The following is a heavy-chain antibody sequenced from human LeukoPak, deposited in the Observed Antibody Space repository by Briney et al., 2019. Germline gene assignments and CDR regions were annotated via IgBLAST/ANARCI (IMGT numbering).Heavy chain of an antibody. V-gene: IGHV1-18*04. CDR1: GYTFSNYG. CDR3: ARDRGIYTAATGDWFDP. Sequence: ASVKVSCKASGYTFSNYGISWVRQAPGQGLEWMGWISVYNGNTNYAQKLQGRVTLTTDTSTSTTYMELRSLRSDDTAVYYCARDRGIYTAATGDWFDPWGQGTLVTVSS. CDR2: ISVYNGNT. D-gene: IGHD2-15*01. J-gene: IGHJ5*02.